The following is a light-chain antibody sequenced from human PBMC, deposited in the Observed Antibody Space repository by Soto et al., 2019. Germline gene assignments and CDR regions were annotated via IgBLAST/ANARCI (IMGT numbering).Light chain of an antibody. Sequence: IQLTQSPSSLSASVGDRVTITCRASQDIAIYLAWYQQKPGEAPQLLIYAASTLYGGVPSMFSGSGSGTDFALTLTSLQAEDFATCCCQQLRLYPSTFGGGTKVEIK. CDR3: QQLRLYPST. V-gene: IGKV1-9*01. J-gene: IGKJ4*01. CDR2: AAS. CDR1: QDIAIY.